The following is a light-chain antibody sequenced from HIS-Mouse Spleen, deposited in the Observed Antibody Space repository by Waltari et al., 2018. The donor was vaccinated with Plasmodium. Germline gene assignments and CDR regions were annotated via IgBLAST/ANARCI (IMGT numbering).Light chain of an antibody. J-gene: IGKJ1*01. CDR3: QQYNSDSGT. CDR2: KAS. CDR1: QSISSW. V-gene: IGKV1-5*03. Sequence: DIQMTQSPSTLSASVGDRVTITCRASQSISSWLAWYQQKPGKAPKPLIYKASSLESGVPSRFSGSGSGTEFTLTISSLQPDDFATYYCQQYNSDSGTFGQGTKVEIK.